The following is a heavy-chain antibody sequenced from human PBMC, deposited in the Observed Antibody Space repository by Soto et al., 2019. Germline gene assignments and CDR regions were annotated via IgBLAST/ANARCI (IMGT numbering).Heavy chain of an antibody. CDR1: GYTFTSYY. V-gene: IGHV1-46*01. CDR3: ARDRPGYYYDSSGPIGAFDI. J-gene: IGHJ3*02. CDR2: INPSGGST. Sequence: ASVKVSCKASGYTFTSYYMHWVRQAPGQGLEWMGIINPSGGSTSYAQKFQGRVTMTRDTSTSTVYMELSSLRSEDTAVYYCARDRPGYYYDSSGPIGAFDIWGQGTMVTVSS. D-gene: IGHD3-22*01.